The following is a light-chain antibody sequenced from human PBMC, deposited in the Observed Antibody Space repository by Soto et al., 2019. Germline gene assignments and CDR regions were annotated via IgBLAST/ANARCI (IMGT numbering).Light chain of an antibody. CDR2: HNN. V-gene: IGLV1-40*01. CDR3: QSYDSSLGEV. CDR1: SSNIGADYD. Sequence: QPVLTRPPSVSGAPGQRVTISCTGSSSNIGADYDARWYQQLPGTAPKLLIYHNNNRPSGVPDRFSGSKSGTSASLAITGLQAEDAANYYGQSYDSSLGEVFGTGTKLTVL. J-gene: IGLJ1*01.